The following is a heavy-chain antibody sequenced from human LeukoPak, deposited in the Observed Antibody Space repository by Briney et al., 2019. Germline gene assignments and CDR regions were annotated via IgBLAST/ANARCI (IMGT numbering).Heavy chain of an antibody. J-gene: IGHJ3*02. Sequence: GGSLRLSCAASGFTFSSYWMNWVRQAPGKGLEWVANIKPDGSEKYYVDSVKGRFTISRDNAKNSLYLQMNSLRAEDTAVYYCAGEYGDYGGTYDAFDIWGKGKMVTVS. V-gene: IGHV3-7*01. CDR3: AGEYGDYGGTYDAFDI. CDR2: IKPDGSEK. D-gene: IGHD4-17*01. CDR1: GFTFSSYW.